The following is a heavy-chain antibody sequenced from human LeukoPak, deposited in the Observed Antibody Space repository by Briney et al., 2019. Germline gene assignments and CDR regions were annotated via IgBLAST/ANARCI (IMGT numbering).Heavy chain of an antibody. Sequence: PSETLSLTCTVSGGSISSSSYYWGWIRQPPGKGLEWIGSIYYSGSTYYNPSLKSRVTISVDTSKNQFSLKLSSVTAADTAVYYCARDRRYYYGSGSYSYDAFDIWGQGTMVTVSS. V-gene: IGHV4-39*07. CDR2: IYYSGST. CDR1: GGSISSSSYY. J-gene: IGHJ3*02. CDR3: ARDRRYYYGSGSYSYDAFDI. D-gene: IGHD3-10*01.